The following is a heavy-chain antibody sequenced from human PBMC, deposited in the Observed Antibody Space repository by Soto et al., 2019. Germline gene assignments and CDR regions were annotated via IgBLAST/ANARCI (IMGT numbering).Heavy chain of an antibody. D-gene: IGHD2-2*01. CDR2: INPSGGST. CDR3: ATIGYCSSTSCSPIHGVQYYFDY. Sequence: QMQLVQSGAEVKKPGASVKVSCKASGYTFTSYYMHWVRQAPGQGLEWMGIINPSGGSTSYAQKFQGRVTMTRDTSTSTVYMELSSLRSEDTAVYYCATIGYCSSTSCSPIHGVQYYFDYWGQGTLVTVSS. CDR1: GYTFTSYY. V-gene: IGHV1-46*03. J-gene: IGHJ4*02.